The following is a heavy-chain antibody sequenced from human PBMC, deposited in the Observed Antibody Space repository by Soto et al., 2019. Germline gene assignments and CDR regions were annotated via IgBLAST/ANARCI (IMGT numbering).Heavy chain of an antibody. CDR2: IYYSGST. CDR3: ARSILVDVAASNWIYP. J-gene: IGHJ5*01. V-gene: IGHV4-30-4*01. D-gene: IGHD2-15*01. CDR1: GGSISSEDYY. Sequence: SETLSLTCTGSGGSISSEDYYWSWIRQPPGKGLEWIGYIYYSGSTYYNPSLKSRVTISVDTSKNQFSLKLSSVTAADTAVYYCARSILVDVAASNWIYPRAQRTLVPVSA.